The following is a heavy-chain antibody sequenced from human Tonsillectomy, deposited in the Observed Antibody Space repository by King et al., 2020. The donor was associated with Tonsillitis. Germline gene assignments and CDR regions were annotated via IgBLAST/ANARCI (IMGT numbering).Heavy chain of an antibody. CDR1: GFTFSSYG. D-gene: IGHD3-10*01. CDR2: ISGSSSTI. J-gene: IGHJ4*02. V-gene: IGHV3-48*01. CDR3: ARSFGSGCFDYYFDY. Sequence: VQLVESGGGLVQPGGSLRLSCAASGFTFSSYGMSWVRQAPGKGLEWVSYISGSSSTIYYADSVKGRFTISRDNAKNSLYLEMNSLRAEDTALYFGARSFGSGCFDYYFDYWGQGSLVPVSS.